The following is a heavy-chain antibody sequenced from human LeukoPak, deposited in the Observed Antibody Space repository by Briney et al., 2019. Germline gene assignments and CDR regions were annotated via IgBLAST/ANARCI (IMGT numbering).Heavy chain of an antibody. Sequence: SETLSLTCAVYGGSFSGYYWSWIRQPPGKGLEWIGEINHSGSTNYNPSLKSRVTISVDTSKNQFSLKLSSVTAADTAVYYCARLFPFIAVVGKGFDYWGKGTLVTVS. CDR1: GGSFSGYY. J-gene: IGHJ4*02. V-gene: IGHV4-34*01. CDR3: ARLFPFIAVVGKGFDY. CDR2: INHSGST. D-gene: IGHD6-19*01.